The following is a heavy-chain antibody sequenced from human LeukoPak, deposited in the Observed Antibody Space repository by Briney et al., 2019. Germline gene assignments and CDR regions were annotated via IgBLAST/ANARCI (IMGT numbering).Heavy chain of an antibody. CDR3: ARDPTYYDFWSGYYTGYNWFDP. V-gene: IGHV3-20*04. CDR2: INWNGGST. CDR1: GFTFDDYG. Sequence: GGSLRLSCAASGFTFDDYGMSWVRQAPGKGLEWVSGINWNGGSTGYADSVKGRFTISRDNAKNSLYLQMNSLRAEDTAVYYCARDPTYYDFWSGYYTGYNWFDPWGQGTLVTVSS. J-gene: IGHJ5*02. D-gene: IGHD3-3*01.